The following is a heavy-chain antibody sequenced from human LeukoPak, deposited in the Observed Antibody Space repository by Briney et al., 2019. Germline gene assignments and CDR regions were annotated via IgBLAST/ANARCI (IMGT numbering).Heavy chain of an antibody. J-gene: IGHJ2*01. Sequence: SGTLSLTCAVYGGSFSGYYWSWIRQPPGKGLEWIGEINHSGSTNYNPSLKSRVTISVDTSKNQFSLKLSSVTAADTAVYYCASHYDFWSGYAHWYFDLWGRGTLVTVSS. CDR1: GGSFSGYY. CDR3: ASHYDFWSGYAHWYFDL. CDR2: INHSGST. D-gene: IGHD3-3*01. V-gene: IGHV4-34*01.